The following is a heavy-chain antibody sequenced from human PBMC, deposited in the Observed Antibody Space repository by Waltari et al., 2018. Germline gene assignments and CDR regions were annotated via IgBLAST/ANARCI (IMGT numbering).Heavy chain of an antibody. V-gene: IGHV3-30*02. J-gene: IGHJ3*02. CDR3: AKDGDYSLPGYDAFDI. CDR2: IRYDGSDK. D-gene: IGHD4-17*01. Sequence: QVQLVESGGGVVQPGGSLSLSCATSGLTFKTSGMHWVRQIPGKVLDWVAFIRYDGSDKDDADSVKGRFIISRDNSRNTLYVQMNDVRPEDTALYHWAKDGDYSLPGYDAFDIWGRGTMVTVSP. CDR1: GLTFKTSG.